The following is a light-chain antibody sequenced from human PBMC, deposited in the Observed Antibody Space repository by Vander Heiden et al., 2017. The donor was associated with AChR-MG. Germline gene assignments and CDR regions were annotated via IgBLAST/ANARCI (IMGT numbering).Light chain of an antibody. V-gene: IGKV1-39*01. CDR2: SAF. J-gene: IGKJ1*01. CDR1: QNIRNS. CDR3: QQSFSKPRT. Sequence: IQLTQSPSPQSAAVGDRVTITCRASQNIRNSLNWYQQKPGQAPTLLLYSAFTLEGGVPSRFSGSGSGTDFTLTISSLQPEDFATYYCQQSFSKPRTFGQGTKVEIK.